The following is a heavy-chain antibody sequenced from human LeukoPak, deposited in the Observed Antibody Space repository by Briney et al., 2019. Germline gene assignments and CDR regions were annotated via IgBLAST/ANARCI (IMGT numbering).Heavy chain of an antibody. J-gene: IGHJ4*02. Sequence: PGGALRLSCVASGFTFSSYWMHWVRPAPGKGLVWVSRINTDGSSTSYADSVKGRFTISRDNAKNTLYLQMNSLRAEDTAVYYCARMAVANDYWGQGTLVTVSS. V-gene: IGHV3-74*01. CDR1: GFTFSSYW. CDR2: INTDGSST. CDR3: ARMAVANDY. D-gene: IGHD6-19*01.